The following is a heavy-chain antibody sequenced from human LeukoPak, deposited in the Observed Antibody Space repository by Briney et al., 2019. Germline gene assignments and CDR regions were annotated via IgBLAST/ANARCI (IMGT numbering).Heavy chain of an antibody. CDR1: GGSFSGYY. J-gene: IGHJ4*02. Sequence: SETLSLTCAVHGGSFSGYYWSWIRQPPGKGLEWIGEINHSGSTNYNPSLKSRVPISVDTSKNQFSLKLSSMTAADTAVYYCARGKYYYGSGSYYNVWGQGTLVTVSS. CDR3: ARGKYYYGSGSYYNV. V-gene: IGHV4-34*01. D-gene: IGHD3-10*01. CDR2: INHSGST.